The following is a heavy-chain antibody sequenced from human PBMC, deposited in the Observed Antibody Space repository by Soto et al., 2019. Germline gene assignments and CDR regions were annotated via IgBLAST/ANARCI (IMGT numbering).Heavy chain of an antibody. CDR3: SHCAHCTYESGEIISNAEYFQP. D-gene: IGHD3-10*01. CDR1: GFSLNTYGVA. J-gene: IGHJ1*01. Sequence: QITLKESGPALVKPTQTLTLTCTFSGFSLNTYGVAVGWIRQPPGKALEWLALIYWDEDKRYIPSLETRLTNTKDTSKTQVILTITNLDPVDTPRYYCSHCAHCTYESGEIISNAEYFQPWGQGTLVTVSS. CDR2: IYWDEDK. V-gene: IGHV2-5*02.